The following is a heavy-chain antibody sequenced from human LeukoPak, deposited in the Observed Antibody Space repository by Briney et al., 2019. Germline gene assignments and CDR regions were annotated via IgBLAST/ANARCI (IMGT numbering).Heavy chain of an antibody. Sequence: SGGSLRLSCAASGFTFSSYSMNWVRQAPGKGLEYVSAISSNGGSTYYANSVKGRFTISRDNSKNTLYLQMNSLRAEDTAVYYCARDDTGSYGMDVWGQGTTVTVSS. CDR2: ISSNGGST. D-gene: IGHD1-14*01. CDR1: GFTFSSYS. V-gene: IGHV3-64*01. J-gene: IGHJ6*02. CDR3: ARDDTGSYGMDV.